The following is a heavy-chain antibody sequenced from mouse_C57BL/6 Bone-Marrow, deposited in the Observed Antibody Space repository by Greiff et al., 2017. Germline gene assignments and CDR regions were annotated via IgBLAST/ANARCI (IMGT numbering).Heavy chain of an antibody. D-gene: IGHD4-1*01. CDR1: GYTFTSYW. CDR3: TRRKLGPDAMDY. J-gene: IGHJ4*01. Sequence: QVQLQQPGAELVMPGASVKLSCKASGYTFTSYWMHWVKQRPGQGLEWIGEIAPSDSYTNYNQKLKGKSTLTVDKSSCTAYMQLRSLTSEDSAVYYCTRRKLGPDAMDYWGQGTSVTVSS. V-gene: IGHV1-69*01. CDR2: IAPSDSYT.